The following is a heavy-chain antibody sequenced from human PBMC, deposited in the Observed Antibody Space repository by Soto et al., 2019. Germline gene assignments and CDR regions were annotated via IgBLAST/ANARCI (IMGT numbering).Heavy chain of an antibody. CDR1: GFSLSTSGVG. V-gene: IGHV2-5*02. D-gene: IGHD6-13*01. CDR3: AHRDLTYSSSAGFDY. J-gene: IGHJ4*02. CDR2: IYWDDDK. Sequence: SGPTLVNPTQTLTLTCTVSGFSLSTSGVGVGWIRQPPGKALEWLALIYWDDDKRYSPSLKSRLTITKDTSKNQVVLTMANMDPVDTATYYCAHRDLTYSSSAGFDYWGQGTPVTVPQ.